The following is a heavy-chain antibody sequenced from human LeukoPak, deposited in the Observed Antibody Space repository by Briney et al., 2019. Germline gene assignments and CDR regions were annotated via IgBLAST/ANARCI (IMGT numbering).Heavy chain of an antibody. CDR3: ARVSGARWFDP. J-gene: IGHJ5*02. V-gene: IGHV4-30-4*07. Sequence: SETLSLTCAVSGGSISSGGYSWSWIRQPPGKGLEWIGYIYYSGSTYYNPSLKSRVTISVDTSKNQFSLKLSSVTAADTAVYYCARVSGARWFDPWGQGTLVTVSS. CDR1: GGSISSGGYS. CDR2: IYYSGST.